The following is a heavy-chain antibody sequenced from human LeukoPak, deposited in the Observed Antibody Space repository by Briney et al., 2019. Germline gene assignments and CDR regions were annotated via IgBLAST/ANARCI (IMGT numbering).Heavy chain of an antibody. CDR3: ARAYSGYDYYMDV. J-gene: IGHJ6*03. V-gene: IGHV1-46*01. CDR2: INPSGSYT. D-gene: IGHD5-12*01. CDR1: GFTFTSYY. Sequence: ASVKVSCKASGFTFTSYYMHWVRQAPGQGLEWMGIINPSGSYTSYAQKFQGRVTMTRDTSTSTVYMELSSLRSEDTAVYYCARAYSGYDYYMDVWGKGTTVTVSS.